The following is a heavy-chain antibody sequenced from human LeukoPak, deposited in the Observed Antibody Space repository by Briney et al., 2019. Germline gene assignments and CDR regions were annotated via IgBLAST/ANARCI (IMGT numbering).Heavy chain of an antibody. CDR2: INPNSGGT. Sequence: GASVKVSCKASGYTFTGYYMHWVRQAPGQGLEWMGWINPNSGGTNYAQKFQGRVTMTRDTSISTAYMELSRLRSDDTAVYYCASETTRDSSGSDYWGQGTLVTVSS. CDR3: ASETTRDSSGSDY. J-gene: IGHJ4*02. V-gene: IGHV1-2*02. CDR1: GYTFTGYY. D-gene: IGHD6-19*01.